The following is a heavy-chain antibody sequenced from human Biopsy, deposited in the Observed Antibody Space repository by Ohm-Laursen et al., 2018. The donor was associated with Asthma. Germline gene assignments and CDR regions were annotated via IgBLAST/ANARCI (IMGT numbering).Heavy chain of an antibody. J-gene: IGHJ4*02. D-gene: IGHD7-27*01. CDR3: ARDAPTGGYIDY. Sequence: SLRLSCAASGFTVSRDHMFWVRQAPGKGLEWVSVIYSGGTSHTADSVRGRFTISRDFSKNTLHLQMHSLRVEDTAVYYCARDAPTGGYIDYWGLGTLVTVSS. CDR1: GFTVSRDH. V-gene: IGHV3-53*01. CDR2: IYSGGTS.